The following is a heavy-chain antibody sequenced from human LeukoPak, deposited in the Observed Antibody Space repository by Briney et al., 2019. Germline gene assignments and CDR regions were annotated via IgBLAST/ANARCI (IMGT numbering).Heavy chain of an antibody. CDR2: INAYDGNT. CDR3: ASSDGKYFQH. CDR1: GYTFTSYG. V-gene: IGHV1-18*01. Sequence: EASVKVSCKAPGYTFTSYGIAWVRQVPGQGLEWMGWINAYDGNTKHAQTLQGRVTMTTDTSTSTAYMELRSLRSDDTAVYYCASSDGKYFQHWGQGTLVTVSS. J-gene: IGHJ1*01. D-gene: IGHD1-1*01.